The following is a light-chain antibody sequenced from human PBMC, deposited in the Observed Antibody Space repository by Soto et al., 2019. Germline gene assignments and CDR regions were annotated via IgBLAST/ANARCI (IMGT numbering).Light chain of an antibody. Sequence: EVVVTQSPATLSVSTGERVTLSCRASQSVYVNAAWYQQKPGQAPRLLISGASTRATGIPARFSGSGSGTEFTLTISSLESDDFALYFCQEYNDWPLRTFGQGTKVDIK. CDR1: QSVYVN. V-gene: IGKV3-15*01. J-gene: IGKJ1*01. CDR3: QEYNDWPLRT. CDR2: GAS.